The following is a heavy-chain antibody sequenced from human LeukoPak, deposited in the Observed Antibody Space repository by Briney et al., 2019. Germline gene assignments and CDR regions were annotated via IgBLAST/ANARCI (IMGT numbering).Heavy chain of an antibody. CDR3: ARHIAVSYDAFDL. D-gene: IGHD6-19*01. CDR2: MLYSGNT. J-gene: IGHJ3*01. V-gene: IGHV4-38-2*02. CDR1: AYSITSGLY. Sequence: SETLSLTCTVSAYSITSGLYWGWIRQPPQKGLEWIGSMLYSGNTNYNPSLKSRVTISVDTSKTQFSLKLTSVTAADTAVYYCARHIAVSYDAFDLWGRGTMVTVSS.